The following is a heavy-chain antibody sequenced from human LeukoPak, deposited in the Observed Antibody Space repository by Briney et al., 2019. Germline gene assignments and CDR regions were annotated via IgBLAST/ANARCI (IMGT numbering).Heavy chain of an antibody. J-gene: IGHJ4*02. CDR3: ARDSGEYSSSYYFDY. CDR1: GYTFTSYY. D-gene: IGHD6-6*01. V-gene: IGHV1-2*02. Sequence: ASVKVSCKASGYTFTSYYMHWVRQAPGQGLEWMGWINPNSGGTNYAQKFQGRVTMTRDTSISTAYMELSRLRSDDTAVYYCARDSGEYSSSYYFDYWGQGTLVTVSS. CDR2: INPNSGGT.